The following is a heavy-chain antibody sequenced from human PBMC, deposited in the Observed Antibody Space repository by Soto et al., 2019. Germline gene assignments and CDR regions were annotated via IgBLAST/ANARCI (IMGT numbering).Heavy chain of an antibody. CDR3: ARGGVSTRTFDY. CDR2: IYPSDSDT. CDR1: GYNFAGYW. J-gene: IGHJ4*02. Sequence: GESLKISCKGSGYNFAGYWIAWVRQMPGKGLELMGIIYPSDSDTRYRPSFQGQVTISADKSISSAYLQWSSLRASDTATYYCARGGVSTRTFDYWGQGTPVTV. V-gene: IGHV5-51*01. D-gene: IGHD3-3*01.